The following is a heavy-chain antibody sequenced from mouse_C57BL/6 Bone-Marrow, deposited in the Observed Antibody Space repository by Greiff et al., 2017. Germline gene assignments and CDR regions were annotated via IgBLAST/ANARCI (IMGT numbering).Heavy chain of an antibody. J-gene: IGHJ4*01. CDR2: ISSGSSTI. CDR3: ARPYDYYAMDD. D-gene: IGHD6-5*01. Sequence: EVKLQESGGGLVKPGGSLKLSCAASGFTFSDYGMHWVRQAPEKGLEWVAYISSGSSTIYYADTVKGRFTISRDNAKNTLFLQMTSLRSEDTAMYYCARPYDYYAMDDWGKGTSVTVSS. V-gene: IGHV5-17*01. CDR1: GFTFSDYG.